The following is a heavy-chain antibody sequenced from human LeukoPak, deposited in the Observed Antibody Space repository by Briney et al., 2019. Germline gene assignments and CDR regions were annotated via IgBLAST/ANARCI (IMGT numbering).Heavy chain of an antibody. V-gene: IGHV3-48*03. D-gene: IGHD5-18*01. CDR1: GFTFSSYE. CDR2: ISSSGSTI. Sequence: GGSLRLSCAASGFTFSSYEMHWVRQAPGKGLEWISYISSSGSTIYYADSVKGRFTISRDNGKNSLYLQMNSLRAEDTAVYYCARVHYNTAMVDIDYWGQGTLVTDSS. CDR3: ARVHYNTAMVDIDY. J-gene: IGHJ4*02.